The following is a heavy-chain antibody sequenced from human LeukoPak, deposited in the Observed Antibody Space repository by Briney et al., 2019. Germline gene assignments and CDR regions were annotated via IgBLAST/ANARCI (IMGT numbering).Heavy chain of an antibody. J-gene: IGHJ3*02. D-gene: IGHD3-3*01. CDR1: GFSLSTTRMC. CDR3: AWSSITIFGVVIIPDAFDI. Sequence: SGPTLVNPTQTLTLTCTFSGFSLSTTRMCVSWIRQPPGKALEWLARIDWDDDKYYSTSLKTRLTISKDTSKNQVVLTMTNMDPVDTATYYCAWSSITIFGVVIIPDAFDIWGQGTMVTVS. CDR2: IDWDDDK. V-gene: IGHV2-70*11.